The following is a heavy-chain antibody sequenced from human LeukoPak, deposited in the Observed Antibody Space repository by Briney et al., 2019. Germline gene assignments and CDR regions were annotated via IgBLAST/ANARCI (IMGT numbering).Heavy chain of an antibody. V-gene: IGHV1-18*01. J-gene: IGHJ4*02. Sequence: ASVKVSCKASGYTFTSYGISWVRQAPGQGLEWMGWNSAYNGNTNYAQKLQGRVTMTTDTSTSTAYMELRSLRSDDTAVYYCARDRGGGQLRRSFDYWGQGTLVTVSS. CDR2: NSAYNGNT. CDR3: ARDRGGGQLRRSFDY. D-gene: IGHD6-6*01. CDR1: GYTFTSYG.